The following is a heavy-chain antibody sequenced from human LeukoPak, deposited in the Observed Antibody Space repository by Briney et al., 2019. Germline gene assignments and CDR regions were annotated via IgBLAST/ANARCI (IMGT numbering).Heavy chain of an antibody. CDR2: IYYSGST. Sequence: SETLSLTCTVSGGSISSYYWSWIRQPPGKGLEWIGYIYYSGSTNYNPSLKSRVTISVDTSKNQFSLRLSSVTAADTAVYYCARMTVTTGFDYWGQGTLVTVSS. CDR3: ARMTVTTGFDY. J-gene: IGHJ4*02. D-gene: IGHD4-17*01. V-gene: IGHV4-59*01. CDR1: GGSISSYY.